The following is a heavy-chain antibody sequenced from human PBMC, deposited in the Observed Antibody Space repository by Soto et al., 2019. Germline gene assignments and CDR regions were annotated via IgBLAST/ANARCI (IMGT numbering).Heavy chain of an antibody. CDR2: INAGNGNT. Sequence: ASVKVSCKASGYTFNSYAMHWVRQAPGQRLEWMGWINAGNGNTKYSQKFQGRVTITRDTSASTAYMELSSLRSEDTAVYYCARDHYGSGTHFTITWFDPWGQGTLVTVSS. D-gene: IGHD3-10*01. CDR1: GYTFNSYA. CDR3: ARDHYGSGTHFTITWFDP. J-gene: IGHJ5*02. V-gene: IGHV1-3*01.